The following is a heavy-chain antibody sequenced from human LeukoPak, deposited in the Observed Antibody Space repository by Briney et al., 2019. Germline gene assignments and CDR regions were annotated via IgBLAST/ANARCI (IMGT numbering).Heavy chain of an antibody. CDR1: GGSVNSGTYY. Sequence: SETLSLTCTVSGGSVNSGTYYWSWIRQPPGKGLEWIGNIYYSGSAYYNPSLKSRVTMSVDTSKNQFSLKLSSVTAADTAVYYCARVYNWNSDAFDIWGQGTMVTVSS. CDR2: IYYSGSA. V-gene: IGHV4-39*07. J-gene: IGHJ3*02. D-gene: IGHD1-7*01. CDR3: ARVYNWNSDAFDI.